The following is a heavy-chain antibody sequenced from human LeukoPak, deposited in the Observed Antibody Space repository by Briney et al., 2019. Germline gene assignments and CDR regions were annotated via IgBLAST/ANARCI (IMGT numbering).Heavy chain of an antibody. D-gene: IGHD3-16*01. V-gene: IGHV3-23*03. CDR3: TRRLDD. CDR1: GFTFSSYA. CDR2: VYSGGTT. J-gene: IGHJ4*02. Sequence: GGSLRLSCAASGFTFSSYAMSWVRQAPGKGLEWVSVVYSGGTTYYADSVKGRFTISRDNAQNSLYLQMNGLRVEDTAVYYCTRRLDDWGQGTLVTVSS.